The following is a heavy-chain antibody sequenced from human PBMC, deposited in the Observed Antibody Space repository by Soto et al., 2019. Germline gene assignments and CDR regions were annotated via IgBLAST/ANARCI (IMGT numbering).Heavy chain of an antibody. CDR3: AALTDGYPDRYDFWSGYSLTYYYYYMDV. CDR2: ISGSGGST. D-gene: IGHD3-3*01. V-gene: IGHV3-23*01. CDR1: GFTFSSYA. Sequence: GGSLRLSCAASGFTFSSYAMSWVRQAPGKGLEWVSAISGSGGSTYYADSVKGRFTISRDNSNNTLYLQMNSLRDEDTAVYYCAALTDGYPDRYDFWSGYSLTYYYYYMDVWGKGTTVTVSS. J-gene: IGHJ6*03.